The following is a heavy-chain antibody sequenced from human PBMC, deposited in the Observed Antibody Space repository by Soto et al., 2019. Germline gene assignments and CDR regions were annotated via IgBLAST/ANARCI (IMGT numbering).Heavy chain of an antibody. CDR2: ISGSGSAT. Sequence: GGSLRLSCAASGFTFSSYAMSWVRQAPGMGLEWVSAISGSGSATYYVDSVKGRFTISRDNSKNTLHLQMDSLGAEDTAVYYCARRDLLLATISLDYWGQGTLVTVSS. V-gene: IGHV3-23*01. CDR1: GFTFSSYA. J-gene: IGHJ4*02. D-gene: IGHD5-12*01. CDR3: ARRDLLLATISLDY.